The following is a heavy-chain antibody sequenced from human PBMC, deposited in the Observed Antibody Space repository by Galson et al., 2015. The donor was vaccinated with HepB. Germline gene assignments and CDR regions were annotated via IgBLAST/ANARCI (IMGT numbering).Heavy chain of an antibody. Sequence: SVKVSCKASGYTFTSYGISWVRQAPGQGLEWMGWISAYNGNTNYAQKLQGRVTMTTDTSTSTAYMELRSLRSDDTAVYYCARDYGDYDRFGGFDIWGQGTMVTVSS. CDR3: ARDYGDYDRFGGFDI. D-gene: IGHD4-17*01. CDR1: GYTFTSYG. V-gene: IGHV1-18*01. J-gene: IGHJ3*02. CDR2: ISAYNGNT.